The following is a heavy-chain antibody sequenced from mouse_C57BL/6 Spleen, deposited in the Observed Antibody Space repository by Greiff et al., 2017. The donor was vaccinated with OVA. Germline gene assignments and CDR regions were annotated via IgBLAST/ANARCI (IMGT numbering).Heavy chain of an antibody. Sequence: EVQLQQSGPELVKPGASVKISCKASGYTFTDYYMNWVKQSHGKSLEWIGDINPNNGGTSYNQKFKGKATLTVDKSSSTAYMELRSLTSEDSAVYYCARRAVYDGYYGAMDYWGQGTSVTVSS. CDR3: ARRAVYDGYYGAMDY. J-gene: IGHJ4*01. CDR2: INPNNGGT. D-gene: IGHD2-3*01. CDR1: GYTFTDYY. V-gene: IGHV1-26*01.